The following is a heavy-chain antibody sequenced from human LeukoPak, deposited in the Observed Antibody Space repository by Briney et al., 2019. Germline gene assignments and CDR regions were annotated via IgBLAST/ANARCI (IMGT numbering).Heavy chain of an antibody. Sequence: GGSLRLSCAASGFTFNGYGMTWVRQAPGKGLEWVSGISGSGGGTYYADSVKGRFTISRDNSKNTLYLQMNSLRAEDTAVYYCATSPNYVNSWGQGTLVTVSS. CDR2: ISGSGGGT. J-gene: IGHJ4*02. D-gene: IGHD1-7*01. CDR1: GFTFNGYG. V-gene: IGHV3-23*01. CDR3: ATSPNYVNS.